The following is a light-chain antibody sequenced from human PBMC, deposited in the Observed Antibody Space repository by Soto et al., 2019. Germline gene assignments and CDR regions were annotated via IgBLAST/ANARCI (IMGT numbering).Light chain of an antibody. CDR3: QQYNSYSKT. Sequence: DIQMTQSPSTLSASVGDRVTITCRASQSISSWLAWYQQKPGKAPKLLIYDASSLESGVPSRFSGSGSGTEFTLTISSLQPDDFATYYRQQYNSYSKTFGQGTKVDIK. CDR2: DAS. J-gene: IGKJ1*01. CDR1: QSISSW. V-gene: IGKV1-5*01.